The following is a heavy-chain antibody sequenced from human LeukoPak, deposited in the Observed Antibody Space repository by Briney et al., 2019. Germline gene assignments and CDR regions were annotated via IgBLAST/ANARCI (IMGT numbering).Heavy chain of an antibody. J-gene: IGHJ4*02. CDR1: GCTFTSYA. CDR3: AIENWNGFDY. V-gene: IGHV3-23*01. Sequence: GGSLRLSCAASGCTFTSYAMSWVRQAPGEGLEWVSVISGSGGSTYYADSVKGRFTISRDNSKNTLYLQMNNLRAEDTAVYYCAIENWNGFDYWGQGTLVTVSS. CDR2: ISGSGGST. D-gene: IGHD1-1*01.